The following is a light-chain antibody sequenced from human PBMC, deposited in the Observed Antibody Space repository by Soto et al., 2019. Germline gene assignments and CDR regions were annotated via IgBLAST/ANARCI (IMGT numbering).Light chain of an antibody. Sequence: DVVMTQSPLSLPVTLGQPASISCRSSQSLVYSDGNTYLIWFHQRPGQSPRRLISKVSTRDSGVPDRFSGSGAAAKFTLKTSRVEDADVGVYYCMQGTHWPPYTFGQGTKLEIK. CDR3: MQGTHWPPYT. CDR2: KVS. CDR1: QSLVYSDGNTY. V-gene: IGKV2-30*01. J-gene: IGKJ2*01.